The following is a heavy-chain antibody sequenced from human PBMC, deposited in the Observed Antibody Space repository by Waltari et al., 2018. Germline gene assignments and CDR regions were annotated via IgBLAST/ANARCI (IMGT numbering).Heavy chain of an antibody. CDR1: GITFNTHW. D-gene: IGHD2-15*01. J-gene: IGHJ1*01. V-gene: IGHV3-74*01. CDR3: AAPGGNDLEYLQR. Sequence: EVQLVESGGGLVQPGGSLRLSCAASGITFNTHWLHWVRQAPGKGLVCGARSNREVSSTSYAGSVKGRFTISRDNAKNTLYLEMKSLRAEDTAVYYCAAPGGNDLEYLQRWGQGTLVTVSS. CDR2: SNREVSST.